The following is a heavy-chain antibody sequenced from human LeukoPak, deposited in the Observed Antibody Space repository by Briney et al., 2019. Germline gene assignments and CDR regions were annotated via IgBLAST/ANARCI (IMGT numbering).Heavy chain of an antibody. D-gene: IGHD6-19*01. V-gene: IGHV3-23*01. CDR3: AKDAPGIAVAGTVGFFDY. CDR1: GFTFSSYA. Sequence: GSLRLSCAASGFTFSSYAMSWVRQAPGKGLEWVSAISGSGGSTYYADSVEGRFTIPRDNSKNTLYLQMNSLRAEDTAVYYCAKDAPGIAVAGTVGFFDYWGQGTLVTVSS. J-gene: IGHJ4*02. CDR2: ISGSGGST.